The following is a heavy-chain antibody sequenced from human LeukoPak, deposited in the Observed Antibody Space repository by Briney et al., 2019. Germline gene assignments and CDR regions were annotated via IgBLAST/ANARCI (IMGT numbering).Heavy chain of an antibody. CDR2: IYYSGST. V-gene: IGHV4-31*03. CDR1: GGSISSGGYY. CDR3: ASEVIVATIWGNWFDP. J-gene: IGHJ5*02. Sequence: SQTLSLTCTVSGGSISSGGYYWSWIRQHPGKGLEWIGYIYYSGSTYYNPSLKSRVTISVDTSKNQFSLKLSSVTAADTAVYYCASEVIVATIWGNWFDPWGQGTVVTVSS. D-gene: IGHD5-12*01.